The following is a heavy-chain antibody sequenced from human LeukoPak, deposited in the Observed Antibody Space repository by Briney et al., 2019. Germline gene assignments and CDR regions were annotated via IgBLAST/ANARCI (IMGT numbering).Heavy chain of an antibody. Sequence: GGSLRLSCVPSGFXFSTYSISWVRQAPGKGPEWVSSISSSSTYIYYADSVEGRFTISRDNARNSLYLQMNSLTAEDTAVYFCARNFGTYSHLDYWGQGTLVTVSS. J-gene: IGHJ4*02. CDR2: ISSSSTYI. CDR1: GFXFSTYS. D-gene: IGHD1-26*01. CDR3: ARNFGTYSHLDY. V-gene: IGHV3-21*01.